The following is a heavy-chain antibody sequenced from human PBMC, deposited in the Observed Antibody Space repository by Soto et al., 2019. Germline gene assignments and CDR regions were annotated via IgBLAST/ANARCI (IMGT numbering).Heavy chain of an antibody. CDR2: ISGSGGST. CDR3: AKKSSNCYDSSGYSDY. D-gene: IGHD3-22*01. J-gene: IGHJ4*02. V-gene: IGHV3-23*01. Sequence: EVQLLESGGGLVQPGGSLRLSCADSGFTFSSHAMSWVRQDPGKGLEWVSVISGSGGSTYYADSVKGRFTISIDNSKNTLYLQMNSLRAEDTAVYYCAKKSSNCYDSSGYSDYWGQGTLVTVSS. CDR1: GFTFSSHA.